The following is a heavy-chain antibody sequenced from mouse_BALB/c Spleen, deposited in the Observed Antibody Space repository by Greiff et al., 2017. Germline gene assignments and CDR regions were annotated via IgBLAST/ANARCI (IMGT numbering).Heavy chain of an antibody. CDR1: GFTFSNYW. V-gene: IGHV6-6*02. Sequence: DVKLVESGGGLVQPGGSMKLSCVASGFTFSNYWMNWVRQSPEKGLEWVAEIRLKSNNYATHYAESVKGRFTISRDDSKSSVYLQMNNLRAEDTGIYYCTRADYGPWFAYWGQGTLVTVSA. J-gene: IGHJ3*01. D-gene: IGHD1-2*01. CDR2: IRLKSNNYAT. CDR3: TRADYGPWFAY.